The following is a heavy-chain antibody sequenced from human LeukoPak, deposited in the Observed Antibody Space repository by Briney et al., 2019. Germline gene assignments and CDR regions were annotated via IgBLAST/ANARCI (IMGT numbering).Heavy chain of an antibody. CDR1: GFTFGDYA. D-gene: IGHD3-22*01. Sequence: SLRLSCTASGFTFGDYAMSWVRQAPGKGLEWVGFIRSKAYGGTTEYAASVKGRFTISRDDSKSIAYLQMNSLKTEDTAVYYCTRTILGYYYDSSGYWFDYWGQGTLVTVSS. V-gene: IGHV3-49*04. CDR2: IRSKAYGGTT. CDR3: TRTILGYYYDSSGYWFDY. J-gene: IGHJ4*02.